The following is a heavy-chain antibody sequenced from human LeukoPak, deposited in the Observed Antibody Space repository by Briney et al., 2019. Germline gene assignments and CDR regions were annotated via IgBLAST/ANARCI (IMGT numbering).Heavy chain of an antibody. Sequence: ASVKVSCKVSGYTLTELSMHWVRQAPGKGLEWMGGFDPEDGETIYAQKFQGRVTMTRDTSTSTVYMELSRLRSEDTAVYYCARIYSYGLGYWGQGNLVTVSS. CDR2: FDPEDGET. CDR1: GYTLTELS. D-gene: IGHD5-18*01. CDR3: ARIYSYGLGY. J-gene: IGHJ4*02. V-gene: IGHV1-24*01.